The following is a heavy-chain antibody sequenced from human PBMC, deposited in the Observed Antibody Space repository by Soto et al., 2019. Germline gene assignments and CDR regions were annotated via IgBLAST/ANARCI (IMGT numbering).Heavy chain of an antibody. CDR1: RYTSTSYG. J-gene: IGHJ3*02. CDR2: ISAYNGNT. CDR3: ARRVVMGLGAFDI. D-gene: IGHD3-10*01. V-gene: IGHV1-18*01. Sequence: ASLQASWRASRYTSTSYGISWERQSPGQGLEWMGLISAYNGNTNYAQKLQGRVTMTTDTSTSTAYVELRSLRSHDTAVYYPARRVVMGLGAFDISRQGTMVTVSS.